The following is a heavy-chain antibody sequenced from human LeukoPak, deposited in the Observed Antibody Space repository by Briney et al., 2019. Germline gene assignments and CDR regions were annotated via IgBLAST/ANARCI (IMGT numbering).Heavy chain of an antibody. CDR1: RFTFSSYG. CDR2: ISYDGSNK. V-gene: IGHV3-30*03. CDR3: VISGSYYFDY. J-gene: IGHJ4*02. D-gene: IGHD1-26*01. Sequence: PGGSLRLSCAASRFTFSSYGMHWVRQAPGKGLEWVAVISYDGSNKYYADSVKGRFTISRDNSKNTLYLQMNSLRAEDTAVYYCVISGSYYFDYWGQGTLVTVSS.